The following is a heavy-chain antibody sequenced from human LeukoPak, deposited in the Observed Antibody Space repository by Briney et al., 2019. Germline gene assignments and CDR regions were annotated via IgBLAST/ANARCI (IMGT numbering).Heavy chain of an antibody. CDR2: VYYSGST. D-gene: IGHD6-13*01. J-gene: IGHJ3*02. CDR3: ARERAPFRIAAADAFDI. V-gene: IGHV4-59*11. CDR1: DGSLSGHY. Sequence: PSETLSLTCTVSDGSLSGHYWSWIRQPPGKGLESIGFVYYSGSTNYNPSLKSRVTISVDTSKNQFSLKLSSVTAADTAVYYCARERAPFRIAAADAFDIWGQGTMVTVSS.